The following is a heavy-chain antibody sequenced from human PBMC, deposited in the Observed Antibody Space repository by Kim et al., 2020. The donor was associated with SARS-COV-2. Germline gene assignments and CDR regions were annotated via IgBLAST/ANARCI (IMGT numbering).Heavy chain of an antibody. D-gene: IGHD1-26*01. CDR1: GFTFSSYS. CDR2: ISSSSSYI. V-gene: IGHV3-21*01. CDR3: ARDSPGWESTIYYYYGMDV. Sequence: GGSLRLSCAASGFTFSSYSMNWVRQAPGKGLEWVSSISSSSSYIYYADSVKGRFTISRDNAKNSLYLQMNSLRAEDTAVYYCARDSPGWESTIYYYYGMDVWGQGTTVTVSS. J-gene: IGHJ6*02.